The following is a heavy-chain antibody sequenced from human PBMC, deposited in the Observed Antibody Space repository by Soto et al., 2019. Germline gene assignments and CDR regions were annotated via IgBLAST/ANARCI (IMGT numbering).Heavy chain of an antibody. V-gene: IGHV1-8*01. CDR1: GYTFSSFE. CDR3: ARVLKGQRVVCDS. J-gene: IGHJ4*02. CDR2: MDPNSGIT. D-gene: IGHD6-6*01. Sequence: QVQLVQSGAEVKKPGASMKVSCQTSGYTFSSFEINWVRQAPGQGLEWMGWMDPNSGITGYAQKFQGRVSMTRDTSISTAYMELSSLTSEDTGVYYCARVLKGQRVVCDSWGQGTLVTVSS.